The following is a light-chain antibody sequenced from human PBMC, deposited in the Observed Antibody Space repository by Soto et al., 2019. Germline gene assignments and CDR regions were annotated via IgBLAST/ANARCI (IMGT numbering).Light chain of an antibody. J-gene: IGKJ1*01. V-gene: IGKV3-15*01. CDR1: QSVSSN. CDR2: GAS. Sequence: EIVMTQSPATLSASAGERVSLXWRASQSVSSNLAWYQHKPGQAPRLLIYGASTRATGVPARFSGSGSGTEFTLTISSLQSEDFAVYYCQQYNNCLTWTFGQGTKVDI. CDR3: QQYNNCLTWT.